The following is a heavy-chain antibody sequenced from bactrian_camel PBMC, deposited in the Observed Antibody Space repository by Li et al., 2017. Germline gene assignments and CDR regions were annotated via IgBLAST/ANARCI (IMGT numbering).Heavy chain of an antibody. CDR2: INDIATGT. D-gene: IGHD1*01. CDR3: VRASLGAENC. CDR1: GFTFSTYY. J-gene: IGHJ4*01. V-gene: IGHV3S28*01. Sequence: VESGGSLRLSCAASGFTFSTYYMSWVRQASGKGLEWVSGINDIATGTYYPNSVKGRFTISRDNIKNTLYLQMNSLKPEDTAVYYCVRASLGAENCWGQGTQVTVS.